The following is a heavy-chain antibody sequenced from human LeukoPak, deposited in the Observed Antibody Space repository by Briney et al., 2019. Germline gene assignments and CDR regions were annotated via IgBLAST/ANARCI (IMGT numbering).Heavy chain of an antibody. CDR1: GFTFSNYW. D-gene: IGHD3-10*01. Sequence: AGGSLRLSCAASGFTFSNYWMHWVRQAPGEGLVWVSHINTDDSRTTYADSVKGRFTISRDNSKNTLYLQMNSLRAEDTAVYYCAKGPTRDMVRGVFFDYWGQGTLVTVSS. CDR2: INTDDSRT. CDR3: AKGPTRDMVRGVFFDY. J-gene: IGHJ4*02. V-gene: IGHV3-74*01.